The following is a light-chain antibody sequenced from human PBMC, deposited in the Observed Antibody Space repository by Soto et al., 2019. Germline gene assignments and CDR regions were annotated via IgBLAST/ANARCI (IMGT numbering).Light chain of an antibody. CDR3: QQSYITPYT. J-gene: IGKJ2*01. V-gene: IGKV1-39*01. Sequence: DIQMTQSPSSLSVSVGDRVTITCRASQNIAGYLNWYQQRPGKAPELLIYGSSSLHSGGPSSFSGSGSGTDFTLTISSLRPEDFATYYCQQSYITPYTFGQGTNLEIK. CDR1: QNIAGY. CDR2: GSS.